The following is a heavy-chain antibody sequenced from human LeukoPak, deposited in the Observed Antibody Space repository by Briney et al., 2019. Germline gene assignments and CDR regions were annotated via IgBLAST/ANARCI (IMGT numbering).Heavy chain of an antibody. D-gene: IGHD3-22*01. CDR2: ISGSGDST. CDR3: AKDRHGNYDSSYYFDY. CDR1: GFTFSNYA. J-gene: IGHJ4*02. V-gene: IGHV3-23*01. Sequence: ESGGSLRLSCAASGFTFSNYAMTWVRQAPAKGLEWVSTISGSGDSTYYADSVKGRFTISRDNSKNTLYLQMNSLRAEDTAVYYCAKDRHGNYDSSYYFDYWGQGTLVTVSS.